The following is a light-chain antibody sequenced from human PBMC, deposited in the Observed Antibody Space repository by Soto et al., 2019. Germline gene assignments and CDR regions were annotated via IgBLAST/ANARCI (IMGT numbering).Light chain of an antibody. Sequence: DIQLTQSPSFLSASVGDRVTITCRASQGVNNWLAWYQQRPGKAPDLLIHGASTLQGGVPSRFSGSGSGTEFTLTINNLQPEDFATYYCQQLQTYPYTFGQGTKLDIK. CDR2: GAS. CDR3: QQLQTYPYT. CDR1: QGVNNW. V-gene: IGKV1-9*01. J-gene: IGKJ2*01.